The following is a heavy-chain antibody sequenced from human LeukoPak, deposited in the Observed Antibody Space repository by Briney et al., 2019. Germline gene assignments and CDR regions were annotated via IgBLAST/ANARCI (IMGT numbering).Heavy chain of an antibody. CDR3: ARDFGTTGWHTFDY. D-gene: IGHD6-19*01. CDR2: TYYRSKWYN. V-gene: IGHV6-1*01. Sequence: SQTLSLTCVVSGDSVSSKNGAWNWIRRSPSRGLEWLGRTYYRSKWYNDYTESMEGRMTISQDTSKNQYSLHLNSVTPDDTAVYYCARDFGTTGWHTFDYWGQGTLVTVSS. CDR1: GDSVSSKNGA. J-gene: IGHJ4*02.